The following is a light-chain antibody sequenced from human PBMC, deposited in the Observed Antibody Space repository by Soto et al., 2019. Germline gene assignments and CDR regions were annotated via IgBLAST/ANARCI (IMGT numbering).Light chain of an antibody. CDR1: RSVLYSSNNKNY. Sequence: DIVMTQSPDSLAVSLGERATINCKSSRSVLYSSNNKNYLAWYQQKPGQPPKLLIYWASTRESGVPDRFSGSESGTDFTLTISSLQAEDVAVYYCQQYYSRPDTFGQGTKLEIK. CDR3: QQYYSRPDT. V-gene: IGKV4-1*01. J-gene: IGKJ2*01. CDR2: WAS.